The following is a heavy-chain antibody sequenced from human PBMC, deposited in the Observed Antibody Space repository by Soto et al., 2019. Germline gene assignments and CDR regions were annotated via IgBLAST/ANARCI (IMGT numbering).Heavy chain of an antibody. V-gene: IGHV3-33*08. CDR3: ARLYCSSTSCYSVGAFDI. Sequence: PGGSLRLSCAAFGFTFSSYAMHWVRQAPGKGLEWVALIWFDGSDKYYADSVKGRFTISRDNSKNTLYLQMNSLRADDTAVYYCARLYCSSTSCYSVGAFDIWGQGTMVTVSS. D-gene: IGHD2-2*01. CDR1: GFTFSSYA. CDR2: IWFDGSDK. J-gene: IGHJ3*02.